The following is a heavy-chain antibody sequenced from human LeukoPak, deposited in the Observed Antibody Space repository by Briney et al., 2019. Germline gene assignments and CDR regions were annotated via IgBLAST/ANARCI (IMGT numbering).Heavy chain of an antibody. CDR1: GYSFTSYW. CDR3: GRQTPGYYGMDV. CDR2: MHPGDSET. J-gene: IGHJ6*02. V-gene: IGHV5-51*01. Sequence: RGESLKISCKGSGYSFTSYWISWVRQMPGKGLEWMGIMHPGDSETRYSPSFQGQVTISADKSINTAYLQWNSLKASDTAMYYCGRQTPGYYGMDVWGQGTTVTVSS.